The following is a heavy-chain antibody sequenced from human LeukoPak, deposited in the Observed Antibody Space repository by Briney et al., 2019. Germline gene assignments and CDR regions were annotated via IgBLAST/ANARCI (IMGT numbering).Heavy chain of an antibody. V-gene: IGHV3-74*01. Sequence: PGGSLRLSCKASGFTFSSYGISWVRQAPGKGLVWVSRINTDGNITTYADSVKGRFTISRDNAKNTLYLQMNSLRAEDTAVYYCARGRYCSSPSCPPPYYYYYMDVWGEGTPVTVSS. CDR3: ARGRYCSSPSCPPPYYYYYMDV. D-gene: IGHD2-2*01. CDR2: INTDGNIT. CDR1: GFTFSSYG. J-gene: IGHJ6*03.